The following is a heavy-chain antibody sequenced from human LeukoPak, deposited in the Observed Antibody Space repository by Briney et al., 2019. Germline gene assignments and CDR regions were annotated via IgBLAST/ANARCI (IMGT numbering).Heavy chain of an antibody. V-gene: IGHV3-49*04. D-gene: IGHD3-22*01. J-gene: IGHJ4*02. CDR1: GFTFGDYA. CDR2: IRSEGHGGTP. Sequence: GRSLRLSCTALGFTFGDYAMNWVRQAPGKGLEWVGFIRSEGHGGTPEYATSVKGRFTISRDDSKSIAYLQMNSLKTEDTAMYYCTRDSYSVDSGYFDFDYWGQGTLVTVSS. CDR3: TRDSYSVDSGYFDFDY.